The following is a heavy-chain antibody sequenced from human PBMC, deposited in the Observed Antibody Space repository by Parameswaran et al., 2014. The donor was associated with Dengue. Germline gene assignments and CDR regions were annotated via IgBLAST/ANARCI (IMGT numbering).Heavy chain of an antibody. J-gene: IGHJ6*03. CDR3: ARRGLWPPTYYYYMDV. D-gene: IGHD5-18*01. V-gene: IGHV1-46*01. Sequence: WVRQAPGQGLEWMGIINPSGGSTSYAQKFQGRVTMTRDTSTSTVYMELSSLRSEDTAVYYCARRGLWPPTYYYYMDVRGKGTTVTVSS. CDR2: INPSGGST.